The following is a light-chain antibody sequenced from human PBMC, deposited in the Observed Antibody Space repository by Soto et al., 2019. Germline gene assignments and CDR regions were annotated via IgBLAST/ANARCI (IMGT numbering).Light chain of an antibody. CDR3: QHYNSYSEA. J-gene: IGKJ1*01. V-gene: IGKV1-5*01. Sequence: DIQMTQSPSTLSASVVDRVTITCRAGQSIGSWLAWYQQKPGKAPKLLIYDVSSLESGVPSRFSGSGSGTEFTLTISSLQPDDFATYYCQHYNSYSEAFGQGTKVDIK. CDR2: DVS. CDR1: QSIGSW.